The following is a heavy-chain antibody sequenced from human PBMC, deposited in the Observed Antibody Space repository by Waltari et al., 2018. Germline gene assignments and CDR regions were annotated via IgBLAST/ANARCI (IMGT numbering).Heavy chain of an antibody. J-gene: IGHJ4*02. CDR3: VKGGWGFGAFYEQH. CDR2: IGWKSGAI. D-gene: IGHD3-10*01. Sequence: EVQLVTSGGGLVQPGRSLRLACVGSGFRFDDYARYWVRQRPGKGLEWVSGIGWKSGAIGYADSVRGRFSTYRDNARKSLYLQMGRLRPEDTALYYCVKGGWGFGAFYEQHWGQGIQVTVSS. V-gene: IGHV3-9*01. CDR1: GFRFDDYA.